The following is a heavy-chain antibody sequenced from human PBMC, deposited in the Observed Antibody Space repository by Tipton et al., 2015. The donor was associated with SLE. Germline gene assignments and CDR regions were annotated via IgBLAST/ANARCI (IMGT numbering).Heavy chain of an antibody. CDR3: ARRRVDFDY. CDR1: GGSISGSMYY. J-gene: IGHJ4*02. Sequence: TLSLTCSVPGGSISGSMYYWAWVRQSPRKGLEWIGNIYHSGSTNYNPSLKSRVTISVDTSKNQFSLRLGSVTAADTAVYYCARRRVDFDYWGQGTLVTVSS. CDR2: IYHSGST. V-gene: IGHV4-39*07.